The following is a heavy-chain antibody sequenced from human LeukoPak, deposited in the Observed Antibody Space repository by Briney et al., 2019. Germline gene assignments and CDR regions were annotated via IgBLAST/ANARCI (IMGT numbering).Heavy chain of an antibody. J-gene: IGHJ5*02. V-gene: IGHV4-30-2*01. CDR3: ARVLSGYCSSTSCYNWFDP. CDR1: GDSISSGGYC. Sequence: PSETLSLTCAASGDSISSGGYCWSWIRQPPGKGLEWIRYVYHSGSTYYNPSLKSLATISVNRTKNQYSLKLTAGTAANTAVYYSARVLSGYCSSTSCYNWFDPWGQGTLVIVSS. D-gene: IGHD2-2*01. CDR2: VYHSGST.